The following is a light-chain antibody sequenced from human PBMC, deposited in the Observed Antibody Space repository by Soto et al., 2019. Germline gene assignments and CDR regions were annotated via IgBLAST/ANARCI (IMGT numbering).Light chain of an antibody. J-gene: IGKJ3*01. Sequence: DIQMTQSPSTLSASVGDRVTITCRASQSISSWLAWYQQKPGKAPKLLIYDASSLESGVPSRFSGSGSETEFTLTISSLQPDDFATYYCQQYNSYPTFGPGTKVDIK. V-gene: IGKV1-5*01. CDR3: QQYNSYPT. CDR2: DAS. CDR1: QSISSW.